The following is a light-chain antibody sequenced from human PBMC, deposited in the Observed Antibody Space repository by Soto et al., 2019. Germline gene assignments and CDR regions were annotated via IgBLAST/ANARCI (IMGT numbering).Light chain of an antibody. V-gene: IGKV1-39*01. CDR2: AAS. J-gene: IGKJ1*01. CDR1: QNINSW. Sequence: DIHMTQSPSTLSASVGDRVTITCRSSQNINSWLAWYQQKPGKAPKLLIYAASSLQSGVPSRFSGRGSGTDFTLTISSLQPEDFATYYCQQTYNTPWTFGQGTKVDIK. CDR3: QQTYNTPWT.